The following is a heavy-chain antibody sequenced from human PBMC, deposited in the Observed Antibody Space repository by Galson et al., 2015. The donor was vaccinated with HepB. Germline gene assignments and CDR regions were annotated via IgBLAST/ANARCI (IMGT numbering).Heavy chain of an antibody. CDR1: GYSFTSYW. Sequence: QSGAEVKKPGESLKISCKGSGYSFTSYWIGWVRQMPGGGLEWMGIIYPGDSDTRYSPSFQGQVTISADKSISTAYLQWSSLKASDTAMYYCARQRGCSSTSCYPINAFDIWGQGTMVTVSS. CDR2: IYPGDSDT. V-gene: IGHV5-51*01. D-gene: IGHD2-2*01. CDR3: ARQRGCSSTSCYPINAFDI. J-gene: IGHJ3*02.